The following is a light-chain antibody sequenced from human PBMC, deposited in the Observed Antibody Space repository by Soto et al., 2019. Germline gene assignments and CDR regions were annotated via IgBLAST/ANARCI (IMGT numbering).Light chain of an antibody. V-gene: IGKV1-39*01. CDR1: QTISSS. J-gene: IGKJ2*01. Sequence: DIQMTQSPSSLSASVGDRVTITCRASQTISSSLNWYQQKPGKAPDLLIYAASNLQSGVPSRFSGSGSGSXXXXXXSSLQPEDFATYYCQQSYSSPQMYTFGQGTRLEIK. CDR3: QQSYSSPQMYT. CDR2: AAS.